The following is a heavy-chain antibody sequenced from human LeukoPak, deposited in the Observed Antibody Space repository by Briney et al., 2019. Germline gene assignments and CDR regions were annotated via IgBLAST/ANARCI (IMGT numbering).Heavy chain of an antibody. V-gene: IGHV4-59*08. Sequence: KPSETLSLTCTVSGGSISSYYWSWIRQPPGKGLEWIGNIYHSGSTNYNPSLRSRVTISADTSKNQFSLKLSSVTAADTAVYYCARNRRPPFDFDYWGQGTLVTVSP. CDR1: GGSISSYY. D-gene: IGHD1-14*01. J-gene: IGHJ4*02. CDR3: ARNRRPPFDFDY. CDR2: IYHSGST.